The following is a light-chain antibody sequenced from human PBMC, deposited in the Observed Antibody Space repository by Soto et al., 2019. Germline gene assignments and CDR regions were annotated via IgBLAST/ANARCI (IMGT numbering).Light chain of an antibody. Sequence: QSALTQPRSVSGSPGQSVTISCTGTSSDIGGYNFVSWYQQHPGQAPQVMIYDVGKRPSGVPDRFSGSKSGNTASLTISGLQADDEGDYYCCSYAGSYTLVFGGGTKVTVL. CDR3: CSYAGSYTLV. V-gene: IGLV2-11*01. CDR1: SSDIGGYNF. CDR2: DVG. J-gene: IGLJ2*01.